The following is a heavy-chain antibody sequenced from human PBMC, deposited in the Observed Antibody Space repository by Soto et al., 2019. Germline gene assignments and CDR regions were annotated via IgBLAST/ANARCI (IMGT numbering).Heavy chain of an antibody. V-gene: IGHV4-39*01. CDR2: IYYRGST. CDR3: ARHAALTGYPDQYCFDY. CDR1: GGSISSSSYY. J-gene: IGHJ4*02. D-gene: IGHD3-9*01. Sequence: PSETLSLTCTVSGGSISSSSYYWGWIRQPPGKGLEWIGSIYYRGSTYYNPSLKSRVPISVDTSKHQFSLRLSSVTAADTAVYYCARHAALTGYPDQYCFDYWAQGTLVTVSS.